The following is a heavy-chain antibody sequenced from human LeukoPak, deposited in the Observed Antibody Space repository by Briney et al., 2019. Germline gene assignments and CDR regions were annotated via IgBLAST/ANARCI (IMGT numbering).Heavy chain of an antibody. Sequence: GGSLRLSCAASGFTLSNYGIHWVRQAPGKGLEWVAFIRHDGSSKFYADSVKGRFTISRDNAKDTLYLQMHSLRADDTAVYYCAGHHQAYSRTYWGQGTLVTVSS. CDR1: GFTLSNYG. J-gene: IGHJ4*02. CDR2: IRHDGSSK. CDR3: AGHHQAYSRTY. D-gene: IGHD1-26*01. V-gene: IGHV3-30*02.